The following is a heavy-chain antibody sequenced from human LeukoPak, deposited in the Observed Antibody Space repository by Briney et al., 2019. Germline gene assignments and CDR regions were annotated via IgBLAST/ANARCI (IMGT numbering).Heavy chain of an antibody. Sequence: SETVSLTCTVSGGSISSFHWNWLRQSPGRGLEWIGYIYGGGVTNYNPSLRFRVTMSIDTSKNKFSLNLKSVTAEDTAVYYCARSVGTNWWHFFDYWGQSSLASVSS. CDR3: ARSVGTNWWHFFDY. D-gene: IGHD2-15*01. V-gene: IGHV4-59*01. J-gene: IGHJ4*02. CDR1: GGSISSFH. CDR2: IYGGGVT.